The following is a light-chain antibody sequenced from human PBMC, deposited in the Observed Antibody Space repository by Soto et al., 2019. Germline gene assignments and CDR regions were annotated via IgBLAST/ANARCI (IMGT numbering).Light chain of an antibody. V-gene: IGKV1D-13*01. CDR1: QGVSSS. J-gene: IGKJ5*01. CDR3: QQFNNYPLT. CDR2: DAS. Sequence: AIQLTQSQSSLSASVGDRVTITCRASQGVSSSLAWYQQKPGTAPKLLIYDASDLETGVPSRFSGSGSGTDFPLTISSLQPEDFATYYCQQFNNYPLTFGQGTRLEIK.